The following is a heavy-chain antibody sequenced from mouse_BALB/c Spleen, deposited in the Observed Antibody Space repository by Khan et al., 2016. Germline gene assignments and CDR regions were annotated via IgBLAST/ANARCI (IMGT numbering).Heavy chain of an antibody. J-gene: IGHJ3*01. CDR3: DSPLWY. V-gene: IGHV14-3*02. D-gene: IGHD1-1*02. CDR1: GFNIKDTY. Sequence: VQLQQSGAELVKPGASVKLSCTASGFNIKDTYMHWVKQRPEQGLEWIGRIDPANGNTKYDPKFQGKATITADTSSNTAYLQLSSLTSEDTAVYYCDSPLWYWGQGTLVTVSA. CDR2: IDPANGNT.